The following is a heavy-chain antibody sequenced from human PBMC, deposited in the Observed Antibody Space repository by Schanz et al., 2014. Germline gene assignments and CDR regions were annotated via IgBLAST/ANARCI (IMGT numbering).Heavy chain of an antibody. J-gene: IGHJ4*02. CDR2: MSGSGSTA. D-gene: IGHD1-7*01. V-gene: IGHV3-48*04. CDR1: GFTFSNYG. CDR3: AMGGYQLHH. Sequence: VQLVESGGGVVQPGRSLRLSCAASGFTFSNYGMNWVRQAPGKGLEWVSGMSGSGSTADYADSVKGRFTISRDNAENTLYLQMNSLRVEDTAVYYCAMGGYQLHHWGQGTLVTVSS.